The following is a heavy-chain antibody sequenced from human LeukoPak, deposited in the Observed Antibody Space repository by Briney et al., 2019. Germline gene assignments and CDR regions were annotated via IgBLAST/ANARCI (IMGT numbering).Heavy chain of an antibody. CDR2: IYYSGST. CDR1: GGSISSYY. D-gene: IGHD2-21*02. J-gene: IGHJ3*02. Sequence: SETLSLTCTVSGGSISSYYWSWIRQPPGKGLEWIGYIYYSGSTNYNPSLKSRVTISVDTSKNQFSLKLSPVTAADTAVYYCARLWVVVTAFAFDIWGQGTMVTVSS. CDR3: ARLWVVVTAFAFDI. V-gene: IGHV4-59*08.